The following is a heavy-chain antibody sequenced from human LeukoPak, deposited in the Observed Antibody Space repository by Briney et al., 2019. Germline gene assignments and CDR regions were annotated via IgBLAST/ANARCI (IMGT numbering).Heavy chain of an antibody. V-gene: IGHV1-18*01. J-gene: IGHJ6*02. CDR1: GYTFTSYG. CDR3: ARDSTFPYSSSWYALYSYYGMDV. Sequence: ASVKVSCTASGYTFTSYGISWVRQAPGQGLEWMGWISAYNGNTNYAQKLQGRVTMTTDTSTSTAYMELRSLRSDDTAVYYCARDSTFPYSSSWYALYSYYGMDVWGQGTTVTVSS. CDR2: ISAYNGNT. D-gene: IGHD6-13*01.